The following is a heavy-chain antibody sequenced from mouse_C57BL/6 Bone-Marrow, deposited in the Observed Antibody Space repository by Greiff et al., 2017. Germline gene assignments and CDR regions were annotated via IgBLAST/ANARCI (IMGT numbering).Heavy chain of an antibody. CDR2: IYPGDGDT. D-gene: IGHD2-4*01. Sequence: QVQLQQSGPELVKPGASVKISCKASGYAFSSSWMNWVKQRPGKGLEWIGRIYPGDGDTNYNGKFKGKDTLTADKSSSTAYMQLSSLTSEDSAVYFCARTGRLRRAMDYWGQGTSVTVSS. CDR3: ARTGRLRRAMDY. V-gene: IGHV1-82*01. J-gene: IGHJ4*01. CDR1: GYAFSSSW.